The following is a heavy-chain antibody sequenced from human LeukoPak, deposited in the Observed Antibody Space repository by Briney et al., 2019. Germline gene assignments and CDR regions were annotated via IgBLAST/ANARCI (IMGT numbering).Heavy chain of an antibody. Sequence: SETLSLNCTVAIGSLNSYFWTWVRQPAGKGLEWIGRVSDTGRAYYNPSLESRVTISLDTSKNPFSLKVTSVTAANTAVSYCARGKEMPRTSVYYSFDFWGQGTLVSVSS. CDR3: ARGKEMPRTSVYYSFDF. D-gene: IGHD2/OR15-2a*01. CDR2: VSDTGRA. J-gene: IGHJ4*02. V-gene: IGHV4-4*07. CDR1: IGSLNSYF.